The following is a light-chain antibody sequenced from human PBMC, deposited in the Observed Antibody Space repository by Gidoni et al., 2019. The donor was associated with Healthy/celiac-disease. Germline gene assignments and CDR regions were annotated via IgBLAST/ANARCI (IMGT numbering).Light chain of an antibody. CDR2: AAS. CDR3: QQSYSTRRVT. V-gene: IGKV1-39*01. J-gene: IGKJ4*01. Sequence: DIQMTQSPSSLSASVGDRVTITCRTSQSISSYLDWYQQKPGKAPKLLIYAASSLQSVVPSRFSGSGSGTDFTLTISSLQPEDFATYYCQQSYSTRRVTFGGGTKVEIK. CDR1: QSISSY.